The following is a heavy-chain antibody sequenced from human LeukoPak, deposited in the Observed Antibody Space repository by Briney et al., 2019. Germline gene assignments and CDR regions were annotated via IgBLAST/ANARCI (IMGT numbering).Heavy chain of an antibody. CDR1: GGSISSGGYS. CDR3: ARDRSPSMIVPGY. J-gene: IGHJ4*02. Sequence: SETLSLTCAVSGGSISSGGYSWSWIRQPPGKGLEWIGYIYESGSTYYNPSLKSRVTISIDRSKNQFSLKLSSVTAADTAVYYCARDRSPSMIVPGYWGQGTLVTVSA. CDR2: IYESGST. V-gene: IGHV4-30-2*01. D-gene: IGHD2-2*01.